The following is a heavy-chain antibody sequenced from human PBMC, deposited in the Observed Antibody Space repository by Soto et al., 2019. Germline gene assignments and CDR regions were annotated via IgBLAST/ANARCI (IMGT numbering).Heavy chain of an antibody. CDR3: AHAVDYDLLTFDT. D-gene: IGHD3-9*01. V-gene: IGHV2-5*02. J-gene: IGHJ4*02. CDR2: IYWDDDK. CDR1: GFSLATYHMG. Sequence: QITLKESGPTMVRPSQTLTLTCDFSGFSLATYHMGGAWIRQPPGNALEWLALIYWDDDKRYSASLKDRLAISKDTSSNQVVLTITNIDPGDSATYFCAHAVDYDLLTFDTWGPGTLGTVSS.